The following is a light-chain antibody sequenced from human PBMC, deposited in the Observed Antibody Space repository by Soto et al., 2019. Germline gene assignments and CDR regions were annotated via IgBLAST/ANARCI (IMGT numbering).Light chain of an antibody. J-gene: IGKJ4*01. V-gene: IGKV1-39*01. CDR1: QSISSW. Sequence: IQLTQSPSTLSASVGDRVTLTCLASQSISSWLAWYKQKPGKAPKLLSYDASSLESGVPSRVRGSGSATDFTLTISSLQPEDFETYYCQQSYSTPPTFGGGTKVDIK. CDR3: QQSYSTPPT. CDR2: DAS.